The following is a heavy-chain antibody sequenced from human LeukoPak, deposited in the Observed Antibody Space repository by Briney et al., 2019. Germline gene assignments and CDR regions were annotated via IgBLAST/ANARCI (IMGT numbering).Heavy chain of an antibody. D-gene: IGHD3-3*01. CDR1: GFTFSSYG. Sequence: GGSLRLSCAASGFTFSSYGMHWVRQAPGKGLEWVAFIRYDGSNKYYADSVKGRFTISRDNSKNTLYLQMNSLRAEDTAVYYCAKLTYYDFWSGYYTDAFDIWGQGTMVTVSS. CDR2: IRYDGSNK. V-gene: IGHV3-30*02. J-gene: IGHJ3*02. CDR3: AKLTYYDFWSGYYTDAFDI.